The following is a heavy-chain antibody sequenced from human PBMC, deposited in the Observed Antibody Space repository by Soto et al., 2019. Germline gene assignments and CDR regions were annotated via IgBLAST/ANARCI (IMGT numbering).Heavy chain of an antibody. V-gene: IGHV4-61*05. Sequence: ASETLSLTCTVSGGSISDDTYYWGWIRQPPGKGLEWIGYIYYSGSTNYNPSLKSRVTISVDTSKNQFSLKLSSVTAADTAVYYCARQRGDYYYDSREAIDPWGQGTLVTVSS. CDR1: GGSISDDTYY. CDR3: ARQRGDYYYDSREAIDP. J-gene: IGHJ5*02. CDR2: IYYSGST. D-gene: IGHD3-22*01.